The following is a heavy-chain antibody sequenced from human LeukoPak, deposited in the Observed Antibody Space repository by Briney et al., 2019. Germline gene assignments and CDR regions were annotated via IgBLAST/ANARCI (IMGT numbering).Heavy chain of an antibody. CDR3: ARDTAPYYCGGGSCLYYYGLDV. J-gene: IGHJ6*02. Sequence: PSDTVSLMCAVSGEYLRSYYWSWIPQPPGKGLEWIGEINHGESNNHNPSLKSRLTISIDTSKAQFSLNLRSVTAADTAVYYCARDTAPYYCGGGSCLYYYGLDVWGQGTTVTVSS. D-gene: IGHD2-15*01. V-gene: IGHV4-34*01. CDR2: INHGESN. CDR1: GEYLRSYY.